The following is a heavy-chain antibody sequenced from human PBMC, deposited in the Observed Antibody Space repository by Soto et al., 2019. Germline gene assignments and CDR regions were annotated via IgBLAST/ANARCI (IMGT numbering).Heavy chain of an antibody. Sequence: QVQLVQSGAEVKKPGASVKVSCKASGYTFTSYAMHWVRQAPGQRLEWMGWINAGNGNTKYSQKFQGRVTITRDTSASTAYMELSSLRSEDTAVYYWARLSWFGEYYYYGMDVWGQGTTVTVSS. CDR3: ARLSWFGEYYYYGMDV. CDR1: GYTFTSYA. D-gene: IGHD3-10*01. J-gene: IGHJ6*02. V-gene: IGHV1-3*01. CDR2: INAGNGNT.